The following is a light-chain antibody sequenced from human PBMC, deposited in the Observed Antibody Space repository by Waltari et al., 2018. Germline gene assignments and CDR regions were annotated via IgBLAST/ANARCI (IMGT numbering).Light chain of an antibody. Sequence: QSVLTQPPSVSAAPGQTVTISCSGSSSNIGNNDVSWYQHVPGTAPKLLIYDTNKRPSGIPDRFSGSESGTSATLDISGLQSGDEADYYCGTWDSGLTRVVFGGGTKLTVL. CDR2: DTN. CDR1: SSNIGNND. J-gene: IGLJ2*01. V-gene: IGLV1-51*01. CDR3: GTWDSGLTRVV.